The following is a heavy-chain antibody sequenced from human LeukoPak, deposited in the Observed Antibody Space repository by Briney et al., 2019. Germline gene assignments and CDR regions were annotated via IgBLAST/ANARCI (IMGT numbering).Heavy chain of an antibody. J-gene: IGHJ4*02. Sequence: SETLSLTCTVSGGSISSGDYYWSWIRQPPGKGLEWIGYIYYSGGTYYNPSLKSRVTISVDTSKNQFSLKLSSVTAADTAVYYCAREGFGELFGTAFDYWGQGTLVTVSS. V-gene: IGHV4-30-4*01. CDR2: IYYSGGT. CDR3: AREGFGELFGTAFDY. CDR1: GGSISSGDYY. D-gene: IGHD3-10*01.